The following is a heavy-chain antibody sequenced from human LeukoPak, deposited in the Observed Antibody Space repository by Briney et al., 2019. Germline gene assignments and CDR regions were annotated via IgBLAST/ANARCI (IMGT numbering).Heavy chain of an antibody. CDR2: IYSGGST. V-gene: IGHV3-53*01. CDR3: ARDSLTHYDFWSGYYTPYYYYYGMDV. CDR1: GFTVSSNY. D-gene: IGHD3-3*01. J-gene: IGHJ6*02. Sequence: GGSLRLSCAASGFTVSSNYMSWVRQVPGKGLEWVSVIYSGGSTYYADSVKGRFTISRDNSKNTLYLQMNSLRAEDTAVYYCARDSLTHYDFWSGYYTPYYYYYGMDVWGQGTTVTVSS.